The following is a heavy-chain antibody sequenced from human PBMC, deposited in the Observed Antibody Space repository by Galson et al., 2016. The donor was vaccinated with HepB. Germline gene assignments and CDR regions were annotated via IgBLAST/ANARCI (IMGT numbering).Heavy chain of an antibody. CDR2: IYYSGST. Sequence: SETLSLTCTVSGGAISSASYFWGWIRQPPGKGLEWIGSIYYSGSTYYNPSLKSRVTISVDTSKNQFSLKLISVTAEDTAVYYCASLRDGYNLNYWGQGTLVTVSS. D-gene: IGHD5-24*01. CDR1: GGAISSASYF. J-gene: IGHJ4*02. CDR3: ASLRDGYNLNY. V-gene: IGHV4-39*01.